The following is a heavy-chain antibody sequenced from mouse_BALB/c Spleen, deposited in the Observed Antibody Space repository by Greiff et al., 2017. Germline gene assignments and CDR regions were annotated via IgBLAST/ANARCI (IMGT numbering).Heavy chain of an antibody. CDR2: ILPGSGST. V-gene: IGHV1-9*01. J-gene: IGHJ4*01. D-gene: IGHD2-14*01. Sequence: QVQLQQSGAELMKPGASVKISCKATGYTFSSYWIEWVKQRPGHGLEWIGEILPGSGSTNYNEKFKGKATFTADTSSNTAYMQLSSLTSEDSAVYYCATYRYGGDYAMDYWGQGTSVTVSS. CDR1: GYTFSSYW. CDR3: ATYRYGGDYAMDY.